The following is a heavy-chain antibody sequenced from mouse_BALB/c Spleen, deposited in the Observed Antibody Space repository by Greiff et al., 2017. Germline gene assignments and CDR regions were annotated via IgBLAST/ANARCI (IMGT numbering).Heavy chain of an antibody. CDR3: ARADGYYYFDY. Sequence: EVKLVESGGGLVKPGGSLKLSCAASGFTFSSYAMSWVRQSPEKRLEWVAEISSGGSYTYYPDTVTGRFTISRDNAKNTLYLEMSSLRSEDTAMYYCARADGYYYFDYWGQGTTLTVSS. CDR1: GFTFSSYA. CDR2: ISSGGSYT. D-gene: IGHD2-3*01. J-gene: IGHJ2*01. V-gene: IGHV5-9-4*01.